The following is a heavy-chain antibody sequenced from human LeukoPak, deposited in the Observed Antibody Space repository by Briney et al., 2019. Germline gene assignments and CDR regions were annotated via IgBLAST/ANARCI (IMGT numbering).Heavy chain of an antibody. Sequence: GGSLRLSCAASGFTFSSSAMSWVRQAPGKGLEWVSAISNNGGYTYYADSVKGRFTISRDKSKNTLYLQMNSLRAEDTAVYHCAKDWGAYCGGDCYGFDYWGQGTLVTVSS. V-gene: IGHV3-23*01. CDR1: GFTFSSSA. D-gene: IGHD2-21*02. CDR2: ISNNGGYT. J-gene: IGHJ4*02. CDR3: AKDWGAYCGGDCYGFDY.